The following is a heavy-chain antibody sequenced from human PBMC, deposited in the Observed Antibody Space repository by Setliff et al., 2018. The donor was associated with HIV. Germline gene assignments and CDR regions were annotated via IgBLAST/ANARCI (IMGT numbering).Heavy chain of an antibody. Sequence: SETLSLTCAVSGDPVSGYYWSWIRQPAGRGLEWIGRVHNSAGSNYNPSLKSRVTMSVDTAKNQLSLKLTAVSAADTAVYYCARDRIEVLADSPHDVFDIWGRGIMVTVS. D-gene: IGHD3-22*01. CDR1: GDPVSGYY. V-gene: IGHV4-4*07. CDR3: ARDRIEVLADSPHDVFDI. CDR2: VHNSAGS. J-gene: IGHJ3*02.